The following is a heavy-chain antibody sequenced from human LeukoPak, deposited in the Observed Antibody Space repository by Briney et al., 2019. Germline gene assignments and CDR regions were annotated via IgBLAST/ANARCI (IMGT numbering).Heavy chain of an antibody. CDR1: GYSISSGYY. Sequence: SETLSLTCAVSGYSISSGYYWGCIRQPPGKGLEWIGSIQHSGSTHDNPSLKSRVTISVDTSKNQFSLRLSSVTAADTAVYYCARMNYCSSTSCSYFDYWGQGTLVTVSS. J-gene: IGHJ4*02. D-gene: IGHD2-2*01. V-gene: IGHV4-38-2*01. CDR2: IQHSGST. CDR3: ARMNYCSSTSCSYFDY.